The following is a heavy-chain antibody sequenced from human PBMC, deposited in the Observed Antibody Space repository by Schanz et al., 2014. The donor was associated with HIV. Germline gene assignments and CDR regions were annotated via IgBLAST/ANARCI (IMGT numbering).Heavy chain of an antibody. J-gene: IGHJ4*02. CDR3: ARDYSYRLDL. Sequence: EVQLVESGGGLVQPGGSLRLSCEVSGFNFNPYSMSWVRQAPGKGLEWISYISGGSDDIDNAGSVKGRFTVSRDNAKNSLYLQMDSLRDEDTAVYYCARDYSYRLDLWGQGTPVTVSS. CDR2: ISGGSDDI. V-gene: IGHV3-48*02. CDR1: GFNFNPYS. D-gene: IGHD3-22*01.